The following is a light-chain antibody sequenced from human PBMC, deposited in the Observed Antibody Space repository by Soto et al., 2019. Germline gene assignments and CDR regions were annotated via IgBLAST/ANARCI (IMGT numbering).Light chain of an antibody. Sequence: QSALTQPPSASGSLGQSVTLSCTGTSSDVGGYNYVSWYQQHPGKAPKLMIYEVSKRPSGVPDRFSGSKSGNTASLTVSGLQAEDEADYYCSSYAGSNNPFIFGTGTKVTVL. V-gene: IGLV2-8*01. CDR2: EVS. CDR1: SSDVGGYNY. CDR3: SSYAGSNNPFI. J-gene: IGLJ1*01.